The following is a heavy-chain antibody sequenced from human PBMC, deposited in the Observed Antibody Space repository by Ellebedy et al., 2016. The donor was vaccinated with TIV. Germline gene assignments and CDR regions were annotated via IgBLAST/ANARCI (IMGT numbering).Heavy chain of an antibody. J-gene: IGHJ3*02. V-gene: IGHV3-23*01. CDR1: RFTFSRYA. CDR2: ISGSGGST. Sequence: GESLKISCAASRFTFSRYAMSWVRQAPGKGLEWVSGISGSGGSTHYADSVKGRFTISRDNSKNTLYVQMKSLRAEDTAVYYCAKCRWVEWELRRGDALDIWGQGTKVTVSS. D-gene: IGHD1-26*01. CDR3: AKCRWVEWELRRGDALDI.